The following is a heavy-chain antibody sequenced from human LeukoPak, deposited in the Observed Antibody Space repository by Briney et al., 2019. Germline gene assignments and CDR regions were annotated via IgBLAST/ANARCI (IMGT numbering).Heavy chain of an antibody. J-gene: IGHJ3*02. D-gene: IGHD2-15*01. Sequence: GGSLRLSCAASGFTFSTYWMSWVRQAPGKGLEWVTNIKQDGSEKYYVDSVKGRFTISRDNAKNTLYLQMNSLRAEDTAVYYCAREGLLSHYDAFDIWGQGTMVTVSS. CDR2: IKQDGSEK. CDR3: AREGLLSHYDAFDI. CDR1: GFTFSTYW. V-gene: IGHV3-7*01.